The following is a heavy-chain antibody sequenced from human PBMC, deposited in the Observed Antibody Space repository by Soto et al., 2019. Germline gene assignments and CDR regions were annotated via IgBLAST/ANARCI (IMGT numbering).Heavy chain of an antibody. Sequence: SQTLSLTCAISGDSVSSNSAAWNWIRQSPSRGLEWLGRTYYRSKWYNDYAVSAKSRITINPDTSKNQFSLQLNSVTPEDTAVYYCARDEGSGSYDYYYYYGMDVWGQGTTVTVSS. CDR1: GDSVSSNSAA. J-gene: IGHJ6*02. CDR3: ARDEGSGSYDYYYYYGMDV. CDR2: TYYRSKWYN. V-gene: IGHV6-1*01. D-gene: IGHD6-13*01.